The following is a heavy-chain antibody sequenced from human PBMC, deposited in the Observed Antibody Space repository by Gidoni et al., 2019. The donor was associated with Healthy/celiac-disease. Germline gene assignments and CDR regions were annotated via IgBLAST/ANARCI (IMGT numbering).Heavy chain of an antibody. J-gene: IGHJ5*02. D-gene: IGHD3-10*01. CDR3: ARVGKYYYGSGSYPVYNWFDP. CDR2: IYHSGST. CDR1: GSSISSGYY. V-gene: IGHV4-38-2*02. Sequence: QVQLQESGPGLVKPSETLSLTCTVSGSSISSGYYWGWIRQPPGKGLEWIGSIYHSGSTYYNPSLKSRVTISVDTSKNQFSLKLSSVTAADTAVYYCARVGKYYYGSGSYPVYNWFDPWGQGTLVTVSS.